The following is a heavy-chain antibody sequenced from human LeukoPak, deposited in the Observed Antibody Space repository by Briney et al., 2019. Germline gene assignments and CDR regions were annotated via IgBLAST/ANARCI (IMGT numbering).Heavy chain of an antibody. CDR3: ATHIDYDFWSGYYGY. J-gene: IGHJ4*02. Sequence: GGSLRLSCAASGFTFSTYAMSWVRQAPGKGLEWVSAISGSGGSTYYADSVKGRFTISRDNSKNTLYLQMNTLRAEDTAVYYCATHIDYDFWSGYYGYWGQGTLVTVSS. CDR1: GFTFSTYA. D-gene: IGHD3-3*01. V-gene: IGHV3-23*01. CDR2: ISGSGGST.